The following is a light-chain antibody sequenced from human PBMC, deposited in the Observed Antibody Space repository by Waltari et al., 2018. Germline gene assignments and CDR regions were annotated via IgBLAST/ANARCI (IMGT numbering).Light chain of an antibody. Sequence: QPRPAKAPKLYIYEVRYRPSGVSNRFSGSKSGSTASLTISGLQAEDEADYHCSSYTSSSTVGVLFGGGTKLTV. V-gene: IGLV2-14*01. CDR2: EVR. J-gene: IGLJ2*01. CDR3: SSYTSSSTVGVL.